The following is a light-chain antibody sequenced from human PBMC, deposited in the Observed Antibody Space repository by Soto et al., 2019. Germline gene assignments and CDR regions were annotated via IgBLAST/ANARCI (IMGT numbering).Light chain of an antibody. V-gene: IGKV3-11*01. CDR2: DAS. CDR1: QSVSSY. CDR3: QQRSNGPLIT. Sequence: SVLVPVPSTRSLSPGESATHSYRASQSVSSYFAWYQQKPGQAPRLLIYDASNRATGIPARFSGSGSGTDFTLTISSLEPEDFAVYYCQQRSNGPLITFGQGTRLEIK. J-gene: IGKJ5*01.